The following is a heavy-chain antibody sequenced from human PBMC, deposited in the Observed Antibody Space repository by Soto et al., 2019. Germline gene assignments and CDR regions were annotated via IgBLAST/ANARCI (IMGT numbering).Heavy chain of an antibody. J-gene: IGHJ5*02. CDR1: GYTFTSYG. CDR2: ISAYNGNT. V-gene: IGHV1-18*01. CDR3: ARTDFSGIAAADWFDP. Sequence: ASVKVSCKASGYTFTSYGISWVRQAPGQGLEWMGWISAYNGNTNYAQKLQGRVTMTTDTSTSTAYMELRSLRSDDTAVYYCARTDFSGIAAADWFDPWGQGTLVTVSS. D-gene: IGHD6-13*01.